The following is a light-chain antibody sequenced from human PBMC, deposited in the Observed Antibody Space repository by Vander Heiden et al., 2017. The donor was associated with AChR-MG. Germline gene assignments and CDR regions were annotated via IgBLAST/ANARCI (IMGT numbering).Light chain of an antibody. CDR2: EVF. Sequence: DIVLTQTPLSLSVTPGQPASISCKSSQSLLHSNGKTYLYWYLQKPGQSPQLLIYEVFNRFSGVPDRFSGSGSGTDFTLKISRVEAEDVGVYYCMQNIQLPLTFGGGTKVEIK. J-gene: IGKJ4*01. CDR1: QSLLHSNGKTY. CDR3: MQNIQLPLT. V-gene: IGKV2D-29*02.